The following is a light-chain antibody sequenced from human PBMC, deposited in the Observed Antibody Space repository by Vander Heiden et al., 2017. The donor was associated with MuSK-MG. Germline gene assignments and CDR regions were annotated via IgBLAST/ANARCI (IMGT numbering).Light chain of an antibody. V-gene: IGLV1-40*01. CDR1: SSNIGAGYD. CDR2: GNS. CDR3: QSYDSSLGAVV. Sequence: QSVLPPPPSVSRAPVQRVTISCTGSSSNIGAGYDVHWYQQLPGTAPKLLIYGNSNRPSGVPDRFSGSKSGTSASLAITGLQAEDEADYYCQSYDSSLGAVVFGGGTKLTVL. J-gene: IGLJ2*01.